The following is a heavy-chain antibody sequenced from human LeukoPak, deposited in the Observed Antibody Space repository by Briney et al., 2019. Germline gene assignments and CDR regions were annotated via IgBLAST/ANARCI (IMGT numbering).Heavy chain of an antibody. Sequence: GRSLRLSCAASGFTFDDYAMHWVRQAPGKGLEWVSGISWNSGSIGYADSVKGRFTISRDNAKNSLYLQMNSLRAEDTAVYYCARARTGYSSSWYTNWGQGTLVTVSS. J-gene: IGHJ4*02. CDR3: ARARTGYSSSWYTN. CDR1: GFTFDDYA. CDR2: ISWNSGSI. V-gene: IGHV3-9*01. D-gene: IGHD6-13*01.